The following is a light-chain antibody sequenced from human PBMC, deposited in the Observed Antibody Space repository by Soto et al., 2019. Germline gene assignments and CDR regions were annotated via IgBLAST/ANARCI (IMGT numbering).Light chain of an antibody. J-gene: IGLJ1*01. CDR2: EVS. CDR1: SSDVGGYQY. CDR3: SSYTTSSTLV. Sequence: QAVLTQPASVSGFPGQSITVSCTGTSSDVGGYQYVSWYQHHPGRAPKLMIYEVSNRPSAVSHRFSGSKSGNTASLTISGRQPEDEADYYCSSYTTSSTLVFGTGTKV. V-gene: IGLV2-14*01.